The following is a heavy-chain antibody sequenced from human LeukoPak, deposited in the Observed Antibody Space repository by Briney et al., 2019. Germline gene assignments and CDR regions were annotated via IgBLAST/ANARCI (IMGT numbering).Heavy chain of an antibody. CDR1: GYTFSSNY. CDR3: ARGDGYPTPSGNWFDP. Sequence: ASVKVSCKASGYTFSSNYMHWVRQAPGQGLERMGIINPSGSSTIYAQKFQGRVTLTRDTSTNTVYMELSSLRSDDTAVYYCARGDGYPTPSGNWFDPWGQGTLVTVSS. J-gene: IGHJ5*02. V-gene: IGHV1-46*01. CDR2: INPSGSST. D-gene: IGHD2-21*01.